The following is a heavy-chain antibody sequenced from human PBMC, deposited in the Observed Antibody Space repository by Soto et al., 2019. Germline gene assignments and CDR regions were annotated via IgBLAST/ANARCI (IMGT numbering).Heavy chain of an antibody. J-gene: IGHJ6*03. CDR1: GFTFDDYA. CDR2: ISWNSGSI. D-gene: IGHD2-15*01. CDR3: AKVSSVGCSGGSFLWNCYYYMDV. V-gene: IGHV3-9*01. Sequence: EVQLVESGGGLVQPGRSLRLSCAASGFTFDDYAMHWVRQAPGKGLEWVSGISWNSGSIGYADSVKGRFTISRDNAKNSLYLQMNSLRAEDTALYYCAKVSSVGCSGGSFLWNCYYYMDVWGKGTTVTVSS.